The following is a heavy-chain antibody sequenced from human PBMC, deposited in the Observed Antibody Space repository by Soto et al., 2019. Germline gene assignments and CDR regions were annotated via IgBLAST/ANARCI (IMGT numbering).Heavy chain of an antibody. CDR1: GASISSGGYS. CDR3: ARNDMVRGAAVDY. Sequence: SLSPTGAVSGASISSGGYSWSWIRQPPGKGLEWIGYIYHSGSTYYNPSLKSRVTISVDRSKNQFSLKLSSVTAADKAVYYCARNDMVRGAAVDYWGQGTLVTVSS. D-gene: IGHD3-10*01. CDR2: IYHSGST. V-gene: IGHV4-30-2*01. J-gene: IGHJ4*02.